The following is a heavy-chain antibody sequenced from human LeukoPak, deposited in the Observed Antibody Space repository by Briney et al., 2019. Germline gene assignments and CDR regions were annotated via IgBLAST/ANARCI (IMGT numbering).Heavy chain of an antibody. D-gene: IGHD2-2*01. V-gene: IGHV1-2*02. CDR2: IKPNNGGT. J-gene: IGHJ5*02. Sequence: AAVKVSRKASGYTFTGYYMHWVRQAPGQGLEWMGLIKPNNGGTNYAQKFQGRVTMTRDTSISTAYMELSRLRSDDTAVYYCARARGDIVVVPAAIWFDPWGQGTLVTVSS. CDR3: ARARGDIVVVPAAIWFDP. CDR1: GYTFTGYY.